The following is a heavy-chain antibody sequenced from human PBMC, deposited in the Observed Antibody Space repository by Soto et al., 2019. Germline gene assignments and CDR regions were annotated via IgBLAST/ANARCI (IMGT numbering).Heavy chain of an antibody. J-gene: IGHJ6*03. CDR2: MNSDGSST. CDR3: ATGATYYYYMDV. Sequence: EVQLVESGGGLVQPGGSLRLSCAASGFTFNNYWMHWVRQAPGEGLVWVSRMNSDGSSTNYADSVKGRFTISRDNAKNTLYQQMNSLRAEDTAVYYCATGATYYYYMDVWGKGTTVTVSS. V-gene: IGHV3-74*01. D-gene: IGHD2-15*01. CDR1: GFTFNNYW.